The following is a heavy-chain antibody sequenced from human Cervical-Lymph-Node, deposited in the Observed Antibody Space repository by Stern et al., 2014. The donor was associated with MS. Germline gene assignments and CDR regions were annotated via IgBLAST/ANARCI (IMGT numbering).Heavy chain of an antibody. CDR3: ARGQWLVQGNYFDY. J-gene: IGHJ4*02. D-gene: IGHD6-19*01. CDR1: GGSISSSSYY. V-gene: IGHV4-39*02. CDR2: IYYSGST. Sequence: QVQLQESGPGLVKPSETLSLTCTVSGGSISSSSYYWGWIRQPPGQGLEXIGSIYYSGSTYYNPSLKSRVTISADTSNNKFSLTLSSGTAADTAVYYCARGQWLVQGNYFDYWGQGTLVTVSS.